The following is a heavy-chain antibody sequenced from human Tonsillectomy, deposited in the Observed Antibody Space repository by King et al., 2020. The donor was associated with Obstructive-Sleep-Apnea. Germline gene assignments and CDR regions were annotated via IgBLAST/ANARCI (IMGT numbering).Heavy chain of an antibody. CDR1: GFTFEDYA. V-gene: IGHV3-9*01. Sequence: VQLVESGGGLVQPGRSLRLSCAASGFTFEDYAMHWVRQAPGKCLEGVSTISWSSGSIAYADSVKGRFTISRDNAKNSLYLQMNSLRAEDTALYYCAKDMGRGGAGYYYYGMDVWGQGTTVTVSS. CDR3: AKDMGRGGAGYYYYGMDV. D-gene: IGHD3-16*01. CDR2: ISWSSGSI. J-gene: IGHJ6*02.